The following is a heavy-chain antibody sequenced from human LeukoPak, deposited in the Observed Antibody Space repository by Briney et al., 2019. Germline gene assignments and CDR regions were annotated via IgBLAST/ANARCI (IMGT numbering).Heavy chain of an antibody. CDR3: AKDSVLRYFDWLSFIDY. V-gene: IGHV3-23*01. J-gene: IGHJ4*02. D-gene: IGHD3-9*01. Sequence: GGSLRLSCAASGFTFSSYAMSWVRQAPGKGLEWVSAISGSGGSTHYADSVKGRFTISRDNSKNTLYLQMNSLRAEDTAVYYCAKDSVLRYFDWLSFIDYWGQGTLVTVSS. CDR2: ISGSGGST. CDR1: GFTFSSYA.